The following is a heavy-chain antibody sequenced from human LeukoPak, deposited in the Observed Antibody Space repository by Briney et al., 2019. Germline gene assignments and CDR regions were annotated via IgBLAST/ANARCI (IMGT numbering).Heavy chain of an antibody. CDR1: GFTLSSYE. CDR3: AREIGRNGHNSFDY. CDR2: IDSSATGI. Sequence: PGGSLRLSCAASGFTLSSYEMNWFRQAPGKGLEWVAYIDSSATGIHYADSVKGRFATSRDNAKNSLYLRMSSLRVDDTAVYFCAREIGRNGHNSFDYWGHGTLITVSS. J-gene: IGHJ4*01. D-gene: IGHD5-24*01. V-gene: IGHV3-48*03.